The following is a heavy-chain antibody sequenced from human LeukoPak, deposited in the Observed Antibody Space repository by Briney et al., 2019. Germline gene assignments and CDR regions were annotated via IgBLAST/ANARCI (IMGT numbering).Heavy chain of an antibody. V-gene: IGHV1-18*01. Sequence: ASVKVSCKASGYTFTSYGISWVRQAPGQGPEWMGWISAYNGNTNYAQKLQGRVTMTRDTSISTAYMELSRLRSDDTAVYYCARDPGGSSLLWFGNFDYWGQGTLVTVSS. J-gene: IGHJ4*02. CDR1: GYTFTSYG. D-gene: IGHD3-10*01. CDR3: ARDPGGSSLLWFGNFDY. CDR2: ISAYNGNT.